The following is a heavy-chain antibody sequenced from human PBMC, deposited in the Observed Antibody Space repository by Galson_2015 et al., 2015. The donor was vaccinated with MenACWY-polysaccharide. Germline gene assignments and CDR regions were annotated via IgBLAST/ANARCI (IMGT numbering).Heavy chain of an antibody. Sequence: SVKVSCKVSGGSFSDYAITWVRQAPGQGLEWMGRIIPMAGTKNYAKKEQGRVTITADTSRTTVYMELSSLRIEYTAIYYCARVGSSCISCFLEYWGQRSPVTVSS. D-gene: IGHD3-10*01. J-gene: IGHJ4*02. V-gene: IGHV1-69*04. CDR2: IIPMAGTK. CDR1: GGSFSDYA. CDR3: ARVGSSCISCFLEY.